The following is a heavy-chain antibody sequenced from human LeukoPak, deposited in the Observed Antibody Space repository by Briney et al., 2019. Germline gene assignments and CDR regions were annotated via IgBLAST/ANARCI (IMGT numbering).Heavy chain of an antibody. D-gene: IGHD3-3*01. CDR3: EGNRITIFGVVMDYFDY. CDR1: GFTFSSYS. V-gene: IGHV3-23*01. J-gene: IGHJ4*02. CDR2: ISGSGGST. Sequence: GGSLRLSCAASGFTFSSYSMNWVRQAPGKGLEWVSAISGSGGSTYYADSVKGRFTISRDNSKNTLYLQMNSLRAEDRAVYYCEGNRITIFGVVMDYFDYWGQGTLVTVSS.